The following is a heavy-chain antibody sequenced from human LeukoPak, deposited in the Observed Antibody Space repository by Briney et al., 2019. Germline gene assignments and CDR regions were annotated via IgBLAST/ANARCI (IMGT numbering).Heavy chain of an antibody. CDR3: AGVQRSSVVVAAPLYY. CDR2: INPNSSGT. CDR1: GYTFTRYY. V-gene: IGHV1-2*02. J-gene: IGHJ4*02. D-gene: IGHD2-15*01. Sequence: ASVKVSCKASGYTFTRYYMHWVRQAPGQGLEWMGWINPNSSGTNYAQKFQGRVTMTRDTSISTAYMELSRLRSDDTAVYYCAGVQRSSVVVAAPLYYWGQGNLVTVSS.